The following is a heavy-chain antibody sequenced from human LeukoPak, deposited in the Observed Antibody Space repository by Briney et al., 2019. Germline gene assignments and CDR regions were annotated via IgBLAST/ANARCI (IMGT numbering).Heavy chain of an antibody. Sequence: GGSLTLSCAASGFTFSSYWMSWVRQAPGKGLEWVATIKHDGSDKKYVDSVKGRFTIFRDNAKNSLYLQMNSLSGDDTAVYFCARPSFTSGSYFDHWGQGTLVTVS. CDR3: ARPSFTSGSYFDH. CDR1: GFTFSSYW. CDR2: IKHDGSDK. D-gene: IGHD3-22*01. V-gene: IGHV3-7*01. J-gene: IGHJ4*02.